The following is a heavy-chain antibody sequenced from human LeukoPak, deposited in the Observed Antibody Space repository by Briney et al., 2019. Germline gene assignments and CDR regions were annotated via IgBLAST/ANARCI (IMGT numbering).Heavy chain of an antibody. CDR2: ISGSGSTT. Sequence: GGSLRLSCAASGFTFSSYAMTWVRQAPGKGLEWVSAISGSGSTTYYADSVKGRFTISRDNSKNTLYLQMSSLRAEDTAVYYCAKGRVGANDYFDYWGQGTLVTVSS. J-gene: IGHJ4*02. CDR1: GFTFSSYA. V-gene: IGHV3-23*01. CDR3: AKGRVGANDYFDY. D-gene: IGHD1-26*01.